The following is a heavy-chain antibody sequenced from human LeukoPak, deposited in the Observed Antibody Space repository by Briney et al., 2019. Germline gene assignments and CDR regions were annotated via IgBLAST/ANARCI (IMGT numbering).Heavy chain of an antibody. J-gene: IGHJ4*02. V-gene: IGHV3-74*01. CDR2: IDTDGSFT. CDR1: GFTFSSYW. CDR3: ARGYGSGVSTPFDY. Sequence: GGSLRLSCAASGFTFSSYWMHWVRQAPGKGLVWVSHIDTDGSFTSYADSVKGRFTISRDNAENTLFLQMNSLRAEDTAVYYCARGYGSGVSTPFDYWGQGTLVTVSS. D-gene: IGHD3-10*01.